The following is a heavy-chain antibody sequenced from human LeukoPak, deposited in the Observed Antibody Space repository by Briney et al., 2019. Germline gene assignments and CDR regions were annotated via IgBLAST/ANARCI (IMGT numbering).Heavy chain of an antibody. Sequence: GGSLRLSCAASGFTFNNYAMSWVRQAPGKGLEWVSVIGGGADTTYYADSVKGRFTISRDNSKNTLYLQMNSLRADDTALYYYAKDLSRPYPYDAFDTWGQGTMVTVSS. CDR1: GFTFNNYA. J-gene: IGHJ3*02. CDR2: IGGGADTT. D-gene: IGHD2-2*01. V-gene: IGHV3-23*01. CDR3: AKDLSRPYPYDAFDT.